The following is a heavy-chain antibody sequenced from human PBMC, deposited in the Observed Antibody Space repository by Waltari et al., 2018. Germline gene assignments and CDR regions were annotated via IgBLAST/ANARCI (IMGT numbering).Heavy chain of an antibody. J-gene: IGHJ3*02. V-gene: IGHV4-34*01. CDR2: INHSGST. CDR3: ARLDCSSTSCYRDDAFDI. CDR1: GGSFSGYY. D-gene: IGHD2-2*01. Sequence: QVQLQQWGAGLLKPSETLSLTCAVYGGSFSGYYWSWIRQPPGKGLEWIGEINHSGSTNYNPSLKSRVPISVDTSKNQFSLKLSSVTAADTAVYYCARLDCSSTSCYRDDAFDIWGQGTMVTVSS.